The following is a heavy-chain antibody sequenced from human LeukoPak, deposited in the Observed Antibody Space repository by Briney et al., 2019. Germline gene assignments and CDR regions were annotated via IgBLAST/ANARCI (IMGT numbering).Heavy chain of an antibody. D-gene: IGHD3-22*01. Sequence: GGSLRLSCAASGFTFSSYAMSWVRQAPGKGLDWVSTISGSGGSTFYADSVKGRFTISRDNSKNTLYLQMNSLRAEDTAVYYCAKDRGDYYYDSSGLDYWGQGTLVTVSS. CDR2: ISGSGGST. CDR3: AKDRGDYYYDSSGLDY. CDR1: GFTFSSYA. J-gene: IGHJ4*02. V-gene: IGHV3-23*01.